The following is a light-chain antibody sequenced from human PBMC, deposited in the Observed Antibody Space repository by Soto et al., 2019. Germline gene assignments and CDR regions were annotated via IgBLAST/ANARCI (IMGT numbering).Light chain of an antibody. CDR2: GAS. CDR1: QSVSSSY. J-gene: IGKJ1*01. CDR3: HQYGSSSWT. Sequence: EIVLTQSPGTLSLSPVERATLSCRASQSVSSSYLAWYQQKPGQAPRLLIYGASSRATGISDMFSGSGSGTDFTLTISRLEPEDFAVYYCHQYGSSSWTFGQGTKVEIK. V-gene: IGKV3-20*01.